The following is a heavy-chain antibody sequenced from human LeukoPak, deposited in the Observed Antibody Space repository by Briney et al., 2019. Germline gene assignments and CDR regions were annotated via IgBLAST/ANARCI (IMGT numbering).Heavy chain of an antibody. CDR1: GGSISSYY. D-gene: IGHD3-10*01. V-gene: IGHV4-59*01. Sequence: SETLSLTCTVSGGSISSYYWSWIRQPPGKGLEWIGHIYYSGSTNYNPSLKSRVTISVDTSKNQFSLKLSSVTAADTAVYYCARDSNSGGSGSYFYYYYYGMDVWGQGTTVTVSS. J-gene: IGHJ6*02. CDR3: ARDSNSGGSGSYFYYYYYGMDV. CDR2: IYYSGST.